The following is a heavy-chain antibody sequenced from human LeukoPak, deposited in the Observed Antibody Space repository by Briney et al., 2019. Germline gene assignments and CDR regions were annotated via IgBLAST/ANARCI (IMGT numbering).Heavy chain of an antibody. CDR2: ISGSGGST. J-gene: IGHJ4*02. V-gene: IGHV3-23*01. CDR3: ANSRGYSYGYSYFDY. CDR1: GFTFSSHA. Sequence: GGSLRLSCAASGFTFSSHAMSWVRQAPGKGLEWVSAISGSGGSTYYADSVKGRFTISRDNSKNTLYLQMNSLRAEDTAVYYCANSRGYSYGYSYFDYWGQGTLVTVSS. D-gene: IGHD5-18*01.